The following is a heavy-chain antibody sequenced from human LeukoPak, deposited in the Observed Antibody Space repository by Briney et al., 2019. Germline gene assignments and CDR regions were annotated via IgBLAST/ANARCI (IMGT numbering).Heavy chain of an antibody. CDR3: ARGWNYVDY. CDR1: GFTFSSYA. V-gene: IGHV3-30*04. D-gene: IGHD1-1*01. Sequence: PGGSLRLSCAASGFTFSSYAMHWARQAPGKGLEWVAIISYDGSNKYYADSVKGRFTISRDSSKNTLYLQMNSLRPEDTAVYYCARGWNYVDYWGQGTLVTVSS. CDR2: ISYDGSNK. J-gene: IGHJ4*02.